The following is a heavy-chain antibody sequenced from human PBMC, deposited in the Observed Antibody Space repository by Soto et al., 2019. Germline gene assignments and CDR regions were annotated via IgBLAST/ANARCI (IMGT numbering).Heavy chain of an antibody. Sequence: GESLKISCQASGYTFTNYYIAWVRQVPGKGLEWMGRIDPSDSYIKYSPSFEGHVTMSVDKSISTAFLQWSSLKASDTAMYYCARLYYDFWSGYFYYMDVWGKGTTVTVSS. V-gene: IGHV5-10-1*01. CDR3: ARLYYDFWSGYFYYMDV. CDR1: GYTFTNYY. D-gene: IGHD3-3*01. CDR2: IDPSDSYI. J-gene: IGHJ6*03.